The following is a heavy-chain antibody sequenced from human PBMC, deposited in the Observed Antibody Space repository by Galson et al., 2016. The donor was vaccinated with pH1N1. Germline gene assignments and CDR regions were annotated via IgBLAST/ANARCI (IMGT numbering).Heavy chain of an antibody. Sequence: QSGAEVKKPGESLKISCKGSGYRFASQWIGWVRQMPGKGLEWMGIIYPDDSDTRCNPAFQGQVTISVDKSINTAYLQWNSLKASDTAIYYCARGLLSGFDPWGQGTLVIVSS. D-gene: IGHD2-21*01. CDR2: IYPDDSDT. V-gene: IGHV5-51*03. J-gene: IGHJ5*02. CDR1: GYRFASQW. CDR3: ARGLLSGFDP.